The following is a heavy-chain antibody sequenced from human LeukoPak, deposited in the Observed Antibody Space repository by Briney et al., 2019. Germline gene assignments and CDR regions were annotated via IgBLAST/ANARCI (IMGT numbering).Heavy chain of an antibody. V-gene: IGHV1-69*06. CDR3: ARDRKMTTVTNDAFDI. CDR1: GGTFSSYA. CDR2: IIPIFGTA. D-gene: IGHD4-17*01. Sequence: SVKVSCKASGGTFSSYAISWVRQAPGQGLEWMGGIIPIFGTANYAQKFQGRVTITADKPTSTAYMELSSLRSEDTAVYYCARDRKMTTVTNDAFDIWGQGTMVTVSS. J-gene: IGHJ3*02.